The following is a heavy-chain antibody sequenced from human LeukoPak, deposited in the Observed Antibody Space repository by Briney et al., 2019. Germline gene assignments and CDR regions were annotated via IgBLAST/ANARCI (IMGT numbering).Heavy chain of an antibody. CDR3: ARVPRVSGLVGDGYYYYGMDV. J-gene: IGHJ6*02. Sequence: SETLSLTCTVSGGSISSYYWSWIRQPPGKGLEWIGYIYYSGSTNYNPSLKSRVTISVDTSKNQFSLKLSFVTAADTAVYYCARVPRVSGLVGDGYYYYGMDVWGQGTTVTVSS. V-gene: IGHV4-59*01. D-gene: IGHD3-10*01. CDR2: IYYSGST. CDR1: GGSISSYY.